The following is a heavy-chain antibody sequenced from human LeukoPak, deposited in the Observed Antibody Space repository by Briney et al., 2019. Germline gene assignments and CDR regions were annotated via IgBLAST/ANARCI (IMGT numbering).Heavy chain of an antibody. CDR1: GGTFISYA. D-gene: IGHD3-22*01. Sequence: ASVKVSCKASGGTFISYAISWVRQAPGQGLEWMGGIIPLLGKANYAHKIQGRVTITTDESPSTAYTEISSLRYEDTAGYDCARGGKFDDSSGYDYRGQGALVTVSS. J-gene: IGHJ4*02. V-gene: IGHV1-69*05. CDR2: IIPLLGKA. CDR3: ARGGKFDDSSGYDY.